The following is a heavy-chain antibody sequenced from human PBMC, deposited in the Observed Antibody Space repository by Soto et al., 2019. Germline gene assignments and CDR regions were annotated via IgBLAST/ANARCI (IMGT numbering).Heavy chain of an antibody. CDR3: ARRYGDCFDY. CDR2: IYYSGST. Sequence: QVQLQESGPGLVKPSENLSLTCTVSGGSISSYYWSWIRQPPGKGLEWIGYIYYSGSTNYNPSLKSRVTISVDTSKNQFSLKLSSVTAADTAVYYCARRYGDCFDYWGQGTLVTVSS. D-gene: IGHD4-17*01. V-gene: IGHV4-59*12. J-gene: IGHJ4*02. CDR1: GGSISSYY.